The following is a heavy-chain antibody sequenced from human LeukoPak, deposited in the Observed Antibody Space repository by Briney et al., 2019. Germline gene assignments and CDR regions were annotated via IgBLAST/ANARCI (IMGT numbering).Heavy chain of an antibody. Sequence: GGSLRLSCAASGFTFSNYWMSWVRQAPGKGLEWVANIKEDGSEKYYVDSVRGRFTISRDNARNSLYLQMNSLRAEDTAVYYCASGRQLGYWGQGTLVTVSS. CDR1: GFTFSNYW. V-gene: IGHV3-7*01. CDR3: ASGRQLGY. D-gene: IGHD6-13*01. CDR2: IKEDGSEK. J-gene: IGHJ4*02.